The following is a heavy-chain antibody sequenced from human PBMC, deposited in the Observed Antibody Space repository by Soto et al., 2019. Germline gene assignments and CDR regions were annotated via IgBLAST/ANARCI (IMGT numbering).Heavy chain of an antibody. Sequence: QVQLVQSGAEVKMPGASVKVSCKASGYTFITYAIHWVRQAPGQRLEWMGRIDAANGNTSYSQKFQGRVIFTRDTSASTVYMELSSLNPEDTAVFYCARDRHYYDSSGSSYYFDYWGQGTLVTVSS. V-gene: IGHV1-3*01. D-gene: IGHD3-22*01. J-gene: IGHJ4*02. CDR3: ARDRHYYDSSGSSYYFDY. CDR2: IDAANGNT. CDR1: GYTFITYA.